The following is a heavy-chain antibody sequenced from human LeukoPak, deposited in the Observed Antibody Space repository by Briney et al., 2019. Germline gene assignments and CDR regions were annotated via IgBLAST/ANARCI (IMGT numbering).Heavy chain of an antibody. Sequence: ASXXVSCKASGYTFTSYDINWVRQATGQGLEWMGWMNPNSGNTGYAQKFQGRVTMTRNTSISTAYMELSSLRSEDTAVYYCARGAQGLTIFGVVKKAFDIWGQGTMVTVSS. CDR2: MNPNSGNT. CDR1: GYTFTSYD. CDR3: ARGAQGLTIFGVVKKAFDI. V-gene: IGHV1-8*01. D-gene: IGHD3-3*01. J-gene: IGHJ3*02.